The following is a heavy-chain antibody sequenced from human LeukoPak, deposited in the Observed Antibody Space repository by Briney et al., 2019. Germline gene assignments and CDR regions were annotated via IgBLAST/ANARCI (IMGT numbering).Heavy chain of an antibody. Sequence: SQTLSLTCTVSGGSISSGSYYWSWIRQPAGKGLEWIGRIYTSGSTNYNPSLKSRVTISVDTSKNQFSLKLSSVTAADTAVYYCAGDSSGYYSPHWGQGTLVTVSS. CDR3: AGDSSGYYSPH. CDR2: IYTSGST. D-gene: IGHD3-22*01. V-gene: IGHV4-61*02. CDR1: GGSISSGSYY. J-gene: IGHJ1*01.